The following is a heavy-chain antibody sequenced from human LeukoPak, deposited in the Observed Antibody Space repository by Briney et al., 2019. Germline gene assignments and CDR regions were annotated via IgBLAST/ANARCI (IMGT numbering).Heavy chain of an antibody. CDR2: ISYDGSNK. CDR1: GFTFSSYG. V-gene: IGHV3-30*18. Sequence: GGSLRLSCAASGFTFSSYGMHWVRPAPGKGLEWVAVISYDGSNKYYADSVKGRFTHSRDNFTNKLYLQVNSLRAEDTAVYYCAKEVYDSSGTDYWGQGTLVTVSS. D-gene: IGHD3-22*01. J-gene: IGHJ4*02. CDR3: AKEVYDSSGTDY.